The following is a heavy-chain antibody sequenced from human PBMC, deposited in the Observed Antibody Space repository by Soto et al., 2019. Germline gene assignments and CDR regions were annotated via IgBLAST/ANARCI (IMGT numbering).Heavy chain of an antibody. CDR1: GYTFTAYV. Sequence: QVHLVQSGAEVKKPGASVKVSCQASGYTFTAYVIHWMRQAPGQRLEWMGWINAASGDTNYSQRFQGRVTITRDTSATTAYMELSSLTSEDTAVYYCARVGYCSCSSCPSFAYWGQGTLVTVSS. D-gene: IGHD2-2*01. CDR3: ARVGYCSCSSCPSFAY. V-gene: IGHV1-3*01. CDR2: INAASGDT. J-gene: IGHJ4*02.